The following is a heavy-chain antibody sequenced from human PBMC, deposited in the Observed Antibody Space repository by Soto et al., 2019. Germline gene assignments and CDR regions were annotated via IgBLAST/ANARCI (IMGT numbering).Heavy chain of an antibody. CDR2: ISWNSGNI. CDR3: VRSKGGYSYGTPFDY. V-gene: IGHV3-9*01. Sequence: EVQLEESGGALVQPGRSLRLSCAASGFTFDDYAMHWVRQVLGKGLEWVSSISWNSGNIGYADSAKGRFTTSRDNAKNSLYLQMNSLRPEDTALYSCVRSKGGYSYGTPFDYWGQGTLVTVSS. J-gene: IGHJ4*02. CDR1: GFTFDDYA. D-gene: IGHD5-12*01.